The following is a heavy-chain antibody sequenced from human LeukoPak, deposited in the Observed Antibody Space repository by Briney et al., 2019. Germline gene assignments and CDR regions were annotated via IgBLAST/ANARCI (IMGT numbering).Heavy chain of an antibody. CDR1: GFTFSSYG. D-gene: IGHD3-22*01. J-gene: IGHJ4*02. CDR3: AKDRALYYYDSSGCFDY. Sequence: GGSLRLSCAASGFTFSSYGMHWVRQAPGKGLEWVAFIRYDGSNKYYADSVKGRFTISRDNSKNTLYLQMNSLRAEDTAVYYCAKDRALYYYDSSGCFDYWGQGTLVTVSS. CDR2: IRYDGSNK. V-gene: IGHV3-30*02.